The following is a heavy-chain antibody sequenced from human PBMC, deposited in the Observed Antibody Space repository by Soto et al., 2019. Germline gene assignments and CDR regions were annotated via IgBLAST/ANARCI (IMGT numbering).Heavy chain of an antibody. Sequence: PSETLSLTCAVYGGSFSGYYWSWIRQPPGKGLEWIGEINHSGSTNYNPSLKSRVTISVDTSKNQFSLKLSSVTAADTAVYYCARGVSSSSDYWGKGTTVTVSS. CDR2: INHSGST. CDR3: ARGVSSSSDY. CDR1: GGSFSGYY. J-gene: IGHJ6*04. D-gene: IGHD6-13*01. V-gene: IGHV4-34*01.